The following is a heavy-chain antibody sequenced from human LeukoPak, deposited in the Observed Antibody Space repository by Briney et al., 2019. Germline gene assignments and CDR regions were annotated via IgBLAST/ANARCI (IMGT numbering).Heavy chain of an antibody. J-gene: IGHJ4*02. CDR1: GFTFSRYW. D-gene: IGHD3-22*01. V-gene: IGHV3-74*01. Sequence: PGGSLRLSCAASGFTFSRYWMHLVRQAPGKGLVWVSRINSDGSSTTYADSVKGRFTISRDNAKNTLYLQMNNLRAEDTAVYYCARDLSSGYYPELFDYWGQGTLVTVSS. CDR2: INSDGSST. CDR3: ARDLSSGYYPELFDY.